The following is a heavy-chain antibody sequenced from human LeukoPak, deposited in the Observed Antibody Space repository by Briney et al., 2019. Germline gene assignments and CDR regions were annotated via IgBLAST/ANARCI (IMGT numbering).Heavy chain of an antibody. D-gene: IGHD5-18*01. CDR3: ARGGYSYGFDNFDF. Sequence: NASETLSLTCAVSGGSISSSNWWSWVRQPPGQGLEWIGEIYHSGSTNYNPSLKSRVTLSVDTSQNQFSLKLSSVTAADTAVYYCARGGYSYGFDNFDFWGQGTLVTVSS. J-gene: IGHJ4*02. V-gene: IGHV4-4*02. CDR1: GGSISSSNW. CDR2: IYHSGST.